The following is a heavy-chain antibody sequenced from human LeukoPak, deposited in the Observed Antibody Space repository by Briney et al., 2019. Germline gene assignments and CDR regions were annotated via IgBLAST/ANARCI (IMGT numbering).Heavy chain of an antibody. V-gene: IGHV4-59*01. CDR3: ARVGDYFFDY. CDR1: GGSISTYY. Sequence: PSETLSLTCTVSGGSISTYYWTWIAQPPGKGLEWIGYIDYTESARYSPSLKSVSTASVDTTKNQFSLKLTSLSAADAAVYFCARVGDYFFDYWRQGTLVTVSS. D-gene: IGHD2-21*02. J-gene: IGHJ4*02. CDR2: IDYTESA.